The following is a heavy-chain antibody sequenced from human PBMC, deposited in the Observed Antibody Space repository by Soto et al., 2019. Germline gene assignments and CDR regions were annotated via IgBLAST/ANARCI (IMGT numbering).Heavy chain of an antibody. CDR3: AKDCYYGSGSYYNGGDY. V-gene: IGHV3-23*01. CDR2: ISGSGGST. Sequence: GGSLRLSCAASGFTFSSYAMSWVRQAPGKGLEWVSAISGSGGSTYYADSVKGRFTISRDNSKNTLYLQMNSLRAEDTAVYYCAKDCYYGSGSYYNGGDYWGQGTLVTVSS. D-gene: IGHD3-10*01. CDR1: GFTFSSYA. J-gene: IGHJ4*02.